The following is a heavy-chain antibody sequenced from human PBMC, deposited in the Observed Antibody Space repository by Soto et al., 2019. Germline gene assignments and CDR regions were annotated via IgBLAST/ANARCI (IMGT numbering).Heavy chain of an antibody. CDR3: ARSIGFARSRPVSRINNWFDP. J-gene: IGHJ5*02. V-gene: IGHV4-34*01. D-gene: IGHD6-6*01. Sequence: PSETLSLTCTVSGGSISDYYWNWIRQSPGKGLEWIGEIDHSGSTNYNPSLKSRVTILVDTSRSQLSLKLSFVTAADTAIYYCARSIGFARSRPVSRINNWFDPWGQGTLVTVSS. CDR2: IDHSGST. CDR1: GGSISDYY.